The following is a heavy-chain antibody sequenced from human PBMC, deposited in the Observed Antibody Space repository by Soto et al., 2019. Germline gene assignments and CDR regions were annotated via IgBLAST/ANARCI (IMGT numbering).Heavy chain of an antibody. CDR1: GFTFSSYA. CDR3: ARPLGGDFYDSSVYYSFDY. Sequence: GGSLRLSCAASGFTFSSYAMSWVRQAPGKWLDWVSSISGSGATTYYTNSVKGRFTISRDNAKNSLYLQMNSLRDEDTAVYYCARPLGGDFYDSSVYYSFDYWGRGTLVTVSS. J-gene: IGHJ4*02. CDR2: ISGSGATT. D-gene: IGHD3-22*01. V-gene: IGHV3-23*01.